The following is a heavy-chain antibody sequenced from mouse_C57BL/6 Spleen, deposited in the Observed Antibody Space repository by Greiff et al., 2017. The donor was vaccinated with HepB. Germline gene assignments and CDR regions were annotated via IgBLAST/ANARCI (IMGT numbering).Heavy chain of an antibody. CDR1: GYTFTGYW. V-gene: IGHV1-9*01. CDR3: ARRGANYYGSTWFAY. Sequence: QVQLKQSGAELMKPGASVKLSCKATGYTFTGYWIEWVKQRPGHGLEWIGEILPGSGSTNYNEKFKGKATFTADTSSNTAYMQLSSLTTEDSAIYYCARRGANYYGSTWFAYWGQGTLVTVSA. J-gene: IGHJ3*01. CDR2: ILPGSGST. D-gene: IGHD1-1*01.